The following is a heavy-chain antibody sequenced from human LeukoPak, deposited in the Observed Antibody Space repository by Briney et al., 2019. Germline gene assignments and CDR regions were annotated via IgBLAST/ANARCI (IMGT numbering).Heavy chain of an antibody. V-gene: IGHV6-1*01. CDR3: ARESYDDYSSHWFDP. J-gene: IGHJ5*02. CDR1: GDSVSSNSAA. CDR2: TYYRSKWYN. Sequence: SQTLSLTCAISGDSVSSNSAAWNWIRQSPSRGLEWLGRTYYRSKWYNDYAVSVKSRITNNPDTSKNQFSLQLNSVTPEDTAVYYCARESYDDYSSHWFDPWGQGTLVTVSS. D-gene: IGHD4-17*01.